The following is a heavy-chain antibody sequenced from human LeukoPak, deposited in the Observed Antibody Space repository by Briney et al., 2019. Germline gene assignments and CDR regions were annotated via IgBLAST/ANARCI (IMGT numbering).Heavy chain of an antibody. CDR3: ARRYYGSATYRLPYDY. Sequence: GGSLRLSCAASGFTFSSYSMNWVRQAPGKGLEWISYIGGDSSTISYADSVKGRFTISRDNAENSLYLQMSSLRAEDTAVYYCARRYYGSATYRLPYDYWGQGTLVTVSS. D-gene: IGHD3-22*01. J-gene: IGHJ4*02. CDR1: GFTFSSYS. V-gene: IGHV3-48*04. CDR2: IGGDSSTI.